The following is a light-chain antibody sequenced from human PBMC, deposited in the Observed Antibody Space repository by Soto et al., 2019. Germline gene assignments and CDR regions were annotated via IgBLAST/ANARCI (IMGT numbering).Light chain of an antibody. Sequence: IKMNQSPSSVSATVGDRVTITCRASQGISSWLAWYQQKPGKAPKLLIYAASSLQSGVPSRFSGSGSGTDFTLTINSLQPEDFATYYCQQSSSTPITFGQGTRLEIK. CDR2: AAS. J-gene: IGKJ5*01. CDR3: QQSSSTPIT. CDR1: QGISSW. V-gene: IGKV1-12*01.